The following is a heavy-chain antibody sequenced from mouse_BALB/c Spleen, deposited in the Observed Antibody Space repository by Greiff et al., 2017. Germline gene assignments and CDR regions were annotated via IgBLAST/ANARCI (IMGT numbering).Heavy chain of an antibody. J-gene: IGHJ3*01. CDR3: AGGYEFAY. D-gene: IGHD2-2*01. V-gene: IGHV7-3*02. CDR2: IRNKANGYTT. Sequence: VQLKESGGGLVQPGGSLRLSCATSGFTFTDYYMSWVRQPPGKALEWLGFIRNKANGYTTEYSASVKGRFTISRDNSQSILYLQMNTLRAEDSATYYCAGGYEFAYWGQGTLVTVSA. CDR1: GFTFTDYY.